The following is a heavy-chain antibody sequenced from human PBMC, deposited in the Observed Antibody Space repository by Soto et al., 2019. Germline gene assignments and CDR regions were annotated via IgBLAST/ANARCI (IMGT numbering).Heavy chain of an antibody. D-gene: IGHD2-15*01. Sequence: SETLSLTCAVYGGSFSGYYWSWIRQPPGKGLEWNGEINHSGSTNYNPSLKSRVTISVDTSKNQFALKLSSVTAADTAVYYCARDGGYCNGGSCYSVGMDVWGQGTTVTVSS. CDR1: GGSFSGYY. CDR3: ARDGGYCNGGSCYSVGMDV. V-gene: IGHV4-34*01. J-gene: IGHJ6*02. CDR2: INHSGST.